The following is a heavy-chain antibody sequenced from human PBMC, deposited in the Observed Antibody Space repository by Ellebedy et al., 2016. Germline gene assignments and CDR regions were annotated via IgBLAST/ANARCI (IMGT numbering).Heavy chain of an antibody. V-gene: IGHV3-7*01. D-gene: IGHD4-17*01. CDR1: GFIFSNYA. J-gene: IGHJ4*02. CDR2: IKQDGSEK. Sequence: GGSLRLSCATSGFIFSNYAMSWVRQAPGKGLECVANIKQDGSEKSYVDSVKGRFTISRDNAKNSLYLQMNSLRAEDTAVYYCSRHTDYALDYWGQGALVTVSS. CDR3: SRHTDYALDY.